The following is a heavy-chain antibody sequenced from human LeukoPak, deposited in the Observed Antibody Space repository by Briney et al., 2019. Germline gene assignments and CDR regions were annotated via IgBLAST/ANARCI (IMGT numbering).Heavy chain of an antibody. D-gene: IGHD3-10*01. CDR1: GYSISSGYY. CDR2: IYYSGST. V-gene: IGHV4-38-2*02. Sequence: SETLSLTCTVSGYSISSGYYWGWIRQPPGKGLEWIGYIYYSGSTNYNPSLKSRVTISVDTSKNQFSLKLSSVTAADTAVYYCARGVRGVFDYWGQGTLVTVSS. J-gene: IGHJ4*02. CDR3: ARGVRGVFDY.